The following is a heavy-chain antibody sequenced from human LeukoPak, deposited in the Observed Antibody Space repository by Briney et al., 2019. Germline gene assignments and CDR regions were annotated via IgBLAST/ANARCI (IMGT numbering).Heavy chain of an antibody. Sequence: SETLSLTCTVSGGSFGNYYWSWIRQPPGKGLEWIGYIYYNGRTNYNPSLKSRFTISVDTSRNQFSLKLSSVTAADTAVYYCARSNTVGADLSFDSWGQGTLVTVSS. J-gene: IGHJ4*02. V-gene: IGHV4-59*01. CDR2: IYYNGRT. CDR1: GGSFGNYY. CDR3: ARSNTVGADLSFDS. D-gene: IGHD1-26*01.